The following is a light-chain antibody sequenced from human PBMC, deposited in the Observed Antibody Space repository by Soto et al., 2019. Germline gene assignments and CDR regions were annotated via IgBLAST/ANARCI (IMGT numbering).Light chain of an antibody. CDR2: QDN. CDR1: KLGNKY. Sequence: SYDLTQPPSVSVSPGQTASITCSGDKLGNKYASWYQQKPGQSPVLVIYQDNKRPSGIPERFSGSNSGNTATLTISGTQAMDEADYYCLAWDTSTEVFGTGTKVTVL. J-gene: IGLJ1*01. CDR3: LAWDTSTEV. V-gene: IGLV3-1*01.